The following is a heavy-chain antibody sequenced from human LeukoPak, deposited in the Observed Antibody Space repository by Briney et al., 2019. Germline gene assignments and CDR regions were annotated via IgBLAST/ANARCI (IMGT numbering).Heavy chain of an antibody. CDR1: GYNFPSYW. CDR2: IYPTDSDT. J-gene: IGHJ2*01. CDR3: ARLPRSSGWYIDL. V-gene: IGHV5-51*01. D-gene: IGHD6-19*01. Sequence: GESLKISCKGSGYNFPSYWIGWVRQMPGKGLAWMGIIYPTDSDTRYSPSFQGQVTISADKSINTAYLQWSSLKASDTAMYYCARLPRSSGWYIDLWGRGSLVTVSS.